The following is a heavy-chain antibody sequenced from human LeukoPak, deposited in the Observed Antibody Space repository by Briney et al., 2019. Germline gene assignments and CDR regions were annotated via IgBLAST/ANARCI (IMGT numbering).Heavy chain of an antibody. D-gene: IGHD3-22*01. Sequence: SETLSLTCAVSGGSISSGGYSWSWIRQPPGKGLEWIGYIYHSGSTYYNPSLKSRVTISVDRSKNQFSLKLSSVTAADTAVYYCARDGGSSGYSETWYFDLWGRGTLVTVSS. J-gene: IGHJ2*01. CDR2: IYHSGST. CDR1: GGSISSGGYS. V-gene: IGHV4-30-2*01. CDR3: ARDGGSSGYSETWYFDL.